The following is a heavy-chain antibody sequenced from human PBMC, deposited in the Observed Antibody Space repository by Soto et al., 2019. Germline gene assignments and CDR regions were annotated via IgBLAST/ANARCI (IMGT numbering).Heavy chain of an antibody. V-gene: IGHV4-31*03. CDR3: ARVFGFGGMDV. CDR2: IYYSGST. J-gene: IGHJ6*02. D-gene: IGHD3-10*01. Sequence: QVQLQESGPGLVKPSQTLSLTCTLSGGSISSGGYYWSWLRQHPGKGLEWSGYIYYSGSTSYNPSLKSRVTISVDPSKNQFSLKLSSVTAADTAVYYCARVFGFGGMDVWGQGTTVTVSS. CDR1: GGSISSGGYY.